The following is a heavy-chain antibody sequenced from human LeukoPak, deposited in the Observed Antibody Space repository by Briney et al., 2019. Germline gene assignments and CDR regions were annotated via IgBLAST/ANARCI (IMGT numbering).Heavy chain of an antibody. CDR3: ARGYCSGGSCYYYFDY. D-gene: IGHD2-15*01. CDR1: GYTFTGYY. CDR2: INPNSGGT. Sequence: ASAKVSCKASGYTFTGYYMHWVRQAPGQGLEWMGWINPNSGGTNYAQKFQGRVTMTRDTSISTAYMELSRLRSDDTAVYYCARGYCSGGSCYYYFDYWGQGTLVTVSS. V-gene: IGHV1-2*02. J-gene: IGHJ4*02.